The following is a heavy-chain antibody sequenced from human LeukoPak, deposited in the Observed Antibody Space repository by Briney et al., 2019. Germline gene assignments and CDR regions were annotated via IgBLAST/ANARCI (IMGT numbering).Heavy chain of an antibody. D-gene: IGHD4-23*01. J-gene: IGHJ5*02. CDR2: ISSSGSTI. Sequence: GGSLRLSCAASGFTFSSYEMNWVRQAPGKGLEWVSYISSSGSTIYYADSVKGRFTISRDNAKNSLYLQMNSLRAEDTAVYYCARSGDFGGNNWFDPWGQGTLVTVSS. CDR3: ARSGDFGGNNWFDP. CDR1: GFTFSSYE. V-gene: IGHV3-48*03.